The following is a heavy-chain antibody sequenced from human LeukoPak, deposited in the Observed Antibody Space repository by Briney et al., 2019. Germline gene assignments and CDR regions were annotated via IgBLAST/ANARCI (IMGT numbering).Heavy chain of an antibody. D-gene: IGHD2/OR15-2a*01. CDR3: VKEYLGKLDP. V-gene: IGHV3-11*04. CDR2: ISGSGDTT. J-gene: IGHJ5*02. CDR1: GFSFSDYY. Sequence: PGGSLRLSCEASGFSFSDYYMGWIRQAPGKGLEWVSYISGSGDTTYHADSVKGRFTISRDNAKNSLYLQMNTLRVEDTAVYYCVKEYLGKLDPWGQGALVTVSS.